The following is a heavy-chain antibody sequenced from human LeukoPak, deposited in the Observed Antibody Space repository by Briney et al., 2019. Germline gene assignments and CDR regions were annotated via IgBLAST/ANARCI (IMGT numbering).Heavy chain of an antibody. CDR1: GYTFTCYY. CDR3: ARELGKLDAFDI. D-gene: IGHD3-16*01. CDR2: VNPNSGGT. Sequence: ASVKVSCKASGYTFTCYYMHWVRQAPGQGLEWMGWVNPNSGGTNYAQKFQGRVTMTRDTSISTAYMELSRLRSDDTAVYYCARELGKLDAFDIWGQGTMVTVSS. V-gene: IGHV1-2*02. J-gene: IGHJ3*02.